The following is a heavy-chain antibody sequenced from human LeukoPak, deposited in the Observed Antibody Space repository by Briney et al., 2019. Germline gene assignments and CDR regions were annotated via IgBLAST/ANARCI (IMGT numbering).Heavy chain of an antibody. CDR3: ATSDGYDYVWGSYRYSFDY. Sequence: ASVKVSCKASGYTFTGYYMHWVRQAPGQGLEWMGWINPNSGGTNYAQKFQGRVTMTRDTSISTAYMELSSLRSEDTAVYYCATSDGYDYVWGSYRYSFDYWGQGTLVTVSS. V-gene: IGHV1-2*02. D-gene: IGHD3-16*02. CDR1: GYTFTGYY. J-gene: IGHJ4*02. CDR2: INPNSGGT.